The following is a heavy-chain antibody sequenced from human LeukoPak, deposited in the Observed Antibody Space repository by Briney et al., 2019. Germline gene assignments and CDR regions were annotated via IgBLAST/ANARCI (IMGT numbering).Heavy chain of an antibody. D-gene: IGHD6-19*01. CDR2: ISYDGSNK. CDR1: GFTFSTYG. J-gene: IGHJ4*02. CDR3: AKERQWLVLDY. Sequence: GGSLRLSCAASGFTFSTYGMHWVRQAPGKGLEWVALISYDGSNKYYADSVKGRFTISRDNSKNTLNLQMNSLRAEDTAVYYCAKERQWLVLDYWGQGTLVTVSS. V-gene: IGHV3-30*18.